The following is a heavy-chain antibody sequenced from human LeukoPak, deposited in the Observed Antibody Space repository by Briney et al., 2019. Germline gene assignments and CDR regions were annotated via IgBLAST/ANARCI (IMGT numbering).Heavy chain of an antibody. CDR1: GXTFSSYS. Sequence: PGGSLRLSCAASGXTFSSYSVNWVRQAPGKGLEWVSSISSSRTYIYYADSVKGRFTISRDNAKNSLYLQMNSLRAEDTAIYYCARGGTGLPPHFDYWGQGTLVTVSS. V-gene: IGHV3-21*01. CDR3: ARGGTGLPPHFDY. D-gene: IGHD1-26*01. CDR2: ISSSRTYI. J-gene: IGHJ4*02.